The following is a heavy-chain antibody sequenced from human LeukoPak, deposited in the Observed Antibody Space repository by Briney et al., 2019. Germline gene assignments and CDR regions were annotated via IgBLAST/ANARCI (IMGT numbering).Heavy chain of an antibody. D-gene: IGHD3-9*01. CDR1: GGTFSRYA. V-gene: IGHV1-69*04. Sequence: ASVKVSCKASGGTFSRYAISWVRQAPGQGLEWMGRIIPRLDIANSAQSFQGRVTITADKSTSTAYMELSSLRSDDTAVYYCAREWYDILSGYQGFQLDYWGQGSLVTVSS. J-gene: IGHJ4*02. CDR2: IIPRLDIA. CDR3: AREWYDILSGYQGFQLDY.